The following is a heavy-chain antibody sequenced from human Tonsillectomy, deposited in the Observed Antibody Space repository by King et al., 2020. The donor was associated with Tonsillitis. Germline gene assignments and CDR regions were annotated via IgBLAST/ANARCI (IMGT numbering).Heavy chain of an antibody. CDR3: AKDWGDAESGIDY. CDR1: GFTFSAYA. D-gene: IGHD3-16*01. J-gene: IGHJ4*02. Sequence: VQLVESGGDLVQPGGSLRLSCEGSGFTFSAYAMSWVRQAPGRGLEWVASVGGSDRRYDGRTYYADFVKGRFTISRDNSKNTLYLQMNSLRADDTALYYCAKDWGDAESGIDYWGQGTLVAVSS. CDR2: VGGSDRRYDGRT. V-gene: IGHV3-23*04.